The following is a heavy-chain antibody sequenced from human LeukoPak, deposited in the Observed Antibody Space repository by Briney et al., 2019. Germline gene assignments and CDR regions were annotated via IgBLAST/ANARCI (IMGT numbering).Heavy chain of an antibody. CDR3: AKGLLGVPGAFDI. CDR2: TIPSIETV. J-gene: IGHJ3*02. CDR1: GYTFTGYY. D-gene: IGHD2-8*02. V-gene: IGHV1-69*13. Sequence: SVKVSCKASGYTFTGYYMRWVRQATGQGLEGMGVTIPSIETVNYAQKFRGRVTITADESTSTVFMEMYNLRSEDTASYFCAKGLLGVPGAFDIWGQGTMVTVSS.